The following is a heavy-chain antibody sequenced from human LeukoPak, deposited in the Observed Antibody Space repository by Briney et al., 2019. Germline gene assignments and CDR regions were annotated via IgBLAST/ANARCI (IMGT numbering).Heavy chain of an antibody. Sequence: SETLSLTCAVYAESSSAYYWTWVSQPPGMGLERTGEIKQSENTNYNPSLKSRVTISIDPSKNQISLKLTSVTAADTGVYYCAREGLTNAYNPLGHWGQGTLVTVSS. V-gene: IGHV4-34*01. CDR2: IKQSENT. J-gene: IGHJ4*02. D-gene: IGHD5-24*01. CDR1: AESSSAYY. CDR3: AREGLTNAYNPLGH.